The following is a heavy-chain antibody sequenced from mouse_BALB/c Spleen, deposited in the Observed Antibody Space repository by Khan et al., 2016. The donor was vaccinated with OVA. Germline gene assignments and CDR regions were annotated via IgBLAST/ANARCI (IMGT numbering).Heavy chain of an antibody. J-gene: IGHJ3*01. CDR1: GFTFSTYG. CDR2: VSTSGSYT. CDR3: TRLAYYYDSEGFAY. Sequence: EVQLLETGGDLVKPGGSLKLSCAASGFTFSTYGMSWVRQTPDKRLEWVATVSTSGSYTYYPDSVKGRFTISRDNAKNTLYLQMSGLKSEDTAMFYCTRLAYYYDSEGFAYWGQGTLVTVSA. D-gene: IGHD1-1*01. V-gene: IGHV5-6*01.